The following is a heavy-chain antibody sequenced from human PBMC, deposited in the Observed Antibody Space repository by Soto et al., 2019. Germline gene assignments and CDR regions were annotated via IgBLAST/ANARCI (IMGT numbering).Heavy chain of an antibody. V-gene: IGHV3-30-3*01. CDR1: VFTFSSYA. CDR2: ISYDGSNK. J-gene: IGHJ6*02. Sequence: GGSLRLSCAASVFTFSSYAMHWVRQAPGKGLEWVAVISYDGSNKYYADSVKGRFTISRDNSKNTLYLQMNSLRAEDTAVYYCERDGYYYDSSRYYSYYYYGMDVWGQGTTVTVSS. CDR3: ERDGYYYDSSRYYSYYYYGMDV. D-gene: IGHD3-22*01.